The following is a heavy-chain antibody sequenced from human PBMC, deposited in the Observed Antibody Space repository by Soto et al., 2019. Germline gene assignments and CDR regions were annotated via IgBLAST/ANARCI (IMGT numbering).Heavy chain of an antibody. CDR2: IRSKANSYAT. Sequence: PGGSLRLSCAASGFTFSGSAMHWVRQASGKGLEWVGRIRSKANSYATAYAASVKGRFTISRDDSKNTAYLQMNSLKTEDTAVYYCTRVSRVFGVVSDVWGKGTTVTVSS. CDR3: TRVSRVFGVVSDV. CDR1: GFTFSGSA. D-gene: IGHD3-3*01. J-gene: IGHJ6*04. V-gene: IGHV3-73*01.